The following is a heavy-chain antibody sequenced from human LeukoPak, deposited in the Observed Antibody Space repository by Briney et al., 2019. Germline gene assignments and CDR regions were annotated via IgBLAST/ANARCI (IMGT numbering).Heavy chain of an antibody. J-gene: IGHJ5*02. V-gene: IGHV4-39*07. CDR2: IYYSGST. CDR1: GGSISSYY. CDR3: ARDRAILAAVAGYNWFDP. Sequence: SETLSLTCTVSGGSISSYYWGWIRQPPGKGLEWIGTIYYSGSTYYNPSLKSRVTLSVDTSKNQFSLRLTSVTAADTAVYYCARDRAILAAVAGYNWFDPWGQGTLVTVSS. D-gene: IGHD6-13*01.